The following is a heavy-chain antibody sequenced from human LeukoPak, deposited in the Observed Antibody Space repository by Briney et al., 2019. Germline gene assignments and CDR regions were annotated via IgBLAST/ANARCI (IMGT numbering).Heavy chain of an antibody. J-gene: IGHJ5*02. CDR3: AKYGPGSYDVSYWFDP. CDR1: GNSISSGDYY. D-gene: IGHD3-16*01. Sequence: SETLSLTCTVSGNSISSGDYYWSWIRQPAGKGLEWIGRIYTSGSTTYNPSLKSRVTISGDTSENQFSLRLSSVTAADTAVYYCAKYGPGSYDVSYWFDPWGQGILVTVSS. V-gene: IGHV4-61*02. CDR2: IYTSGST.